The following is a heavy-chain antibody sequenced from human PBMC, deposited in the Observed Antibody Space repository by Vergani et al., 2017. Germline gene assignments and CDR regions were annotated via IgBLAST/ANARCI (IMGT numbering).Heavy chain of an antibody. V-gene: IGHV4-34*02. CDR1: GESFSSFY. J-gene: IGHJ4*02. CDR2: INNDEYT. CDR3: AVRTRVSLVAGGIVTTRTFDY. Sequence: QGQLQQWGAGGVKPSGTLSLTGAVLGESFSSFYWSWIRQPPGKGLEWIGEINNDEYTNYNPSLESRVTVSTDTAKNQFSLNLMSVTVADTAMYYCAVRTRVSLVAGGIVTTRTFDYWGQGSLVTVSS. D-gene: IGHD2-8*02.